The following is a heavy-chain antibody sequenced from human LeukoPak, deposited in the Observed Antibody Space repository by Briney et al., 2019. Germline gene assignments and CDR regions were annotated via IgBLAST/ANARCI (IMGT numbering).Heavy chain of an antibody. J-gene: IGHJ3*02. CDR3: ARLRSITMIVVAYVDAFDI. Sequence: GSSVKVSCKASGGTFSSYTISWVRQAPGQGLEWMGRIIPILGIANYAQKFQGRVTITADKSTSTAYMELSSLRSEDTAVYYCARLRSITMIVVAYVDAFDIWGQGTMVTVSS. CDR2: IIPILGIA. CDR1: GGTFSSYT. D-gene: IGHD3-22*01. V-gene: IGHV1-69*02.